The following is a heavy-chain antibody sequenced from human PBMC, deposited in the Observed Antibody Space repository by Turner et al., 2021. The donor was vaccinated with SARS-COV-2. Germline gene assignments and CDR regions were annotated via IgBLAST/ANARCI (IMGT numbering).Heavy chain of an antibody. CDR3: ATGYQLRVNWFDP. V-gene: IGHV1-24*01. CDR2: FDPEDGET. CDR1: GYTLTELS. D-gene: IGHD2-2*01. Sequence: QVQLVQSGAEVKKPGASVKVSCKISGYTLTELSMYWVRQAPGKGLEWIGGFDPEDGETIYAQNFQGRVTMTEDTSTDTAYMELSSLRSEDTAVYFCATGYQLRVNWFDPWGQGTLVTVSS. J-gene: IGHJ5*02.